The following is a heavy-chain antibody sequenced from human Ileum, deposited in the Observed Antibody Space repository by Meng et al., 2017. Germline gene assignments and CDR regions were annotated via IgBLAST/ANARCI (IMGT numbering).Heavy chain of an antibody. CDR2: IYYSGST. V-gene: IGHV4-61*05. CDR1: GDSISTYTYY. Sequence: QLQLQESGPGLVKPSETLSLTCTVSGDSISTYTYYWGWIRQPPGKGLEWIGYIYYSGSTNYNPSLKSRVTISVDTSKNQFSLKLSSVTAADTAVYYCASGNSKWEPFDYWGQGTLVTVSS. D-gene: IGHD1-26*01. J-gene: IGHJ4*02. CDR3: ASGNSKWEPFDY.